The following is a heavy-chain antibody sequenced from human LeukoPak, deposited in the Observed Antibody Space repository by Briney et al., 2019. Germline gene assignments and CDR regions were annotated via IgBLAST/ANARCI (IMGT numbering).Heavy chain of an antibody. CDR3: ARVGSGWYQDAFDI. D-gene: IGHD6-19*01. CDR1: GFTFSSYS. V-gene: IGHV3-48*01. Sequence: GGSLRLSCAASGFTFSSYSMNWVRQAPGKGLEWVSYISSSSSTIYYADSVKGRFTISRDNAKNSLYLQMNSLRAEDTAVYYCARVGSGWYQDAFDIWGQGTMVTVSS. CDR2: ISSSSSTI. J-gene: IGHJ3*02.